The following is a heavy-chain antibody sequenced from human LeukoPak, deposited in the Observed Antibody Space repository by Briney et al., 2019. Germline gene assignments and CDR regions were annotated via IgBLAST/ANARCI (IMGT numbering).Heavy chain of an antibody. CDR3: ARDYSGYVDFDY. CDR1: GVTFSSYS. CDR2: ISSSSSYI. D-gene: IGHD5-12*01. Sequence: GGSLRLSCAASGVTFSSYSMNWVRQAPGKGLEWVSSISSSSSYIYYADSVKGRFTISRDNAKNSLYLQMNSLRAEDTAVYYCARDYSGYVDFDYWGQGTLVTVSS. V-gene: IGHV3-21*01. J-gene: IGHJ4*02.